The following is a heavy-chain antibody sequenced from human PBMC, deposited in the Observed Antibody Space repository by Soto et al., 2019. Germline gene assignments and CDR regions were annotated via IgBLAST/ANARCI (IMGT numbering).Heavy chain of an antibody. V-gene: IGHV1-46*01. CDR1: GNTFSNYY. CDR3: ARGITLPTPLDY. CDR2: INPSGGHT. J-gene: IGHJ4*02. D-gene: IGHD1-20*01. Sequence: GASVKVSCKASGNTFSNYYIHWVRQAPGQGLEWMGTINPSGGHTTYAQKFQGRVTITRDTSASTAYMELSSLRSEDTAVYYCARGITLPTPLDYWGQGTLVTV.